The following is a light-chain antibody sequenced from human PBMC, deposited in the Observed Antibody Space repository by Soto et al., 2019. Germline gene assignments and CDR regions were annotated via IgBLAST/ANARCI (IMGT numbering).Light chain of an antibody. V-gene: IGKV3-20*01. CDR1: QSVSSGY. Sequence: EIVLTQSPGTLSLSPGERATLSCRASQSVSSGYLAWHQQKPGQAPRLLIYGASSRATGIPDRFSGSGSGTDFTLTISRLEPEDFAVYYCQQYGSSPPTWTFGPGTKVEVK. J-gene: IGKJ1*01. CDR3: QQYGSSPPTWT. CDR2: GAS.